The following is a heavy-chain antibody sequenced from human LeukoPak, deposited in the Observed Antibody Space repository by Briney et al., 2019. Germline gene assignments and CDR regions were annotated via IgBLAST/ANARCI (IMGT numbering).Heavy chain of an antibody. Sequence: SENLSFNSTVSGFSISSGYYWGWIRQPPGKGLERIGSSYHSGSTYYNPSLKSRVTISVDTSKNQISLKLSSVTAADTAVYYCASLPGGYFDWNRGSWFDPWGQGTLVTVSS. CDR1: GFSISSGYY. CDR2: SYHSGST. J-gene: IGHJ5*02. D-gene: IGHD3-9*01. V-gene: IGHV4-38-2*02. CDR3: ASLPGGYFDWNRGSWFDP.